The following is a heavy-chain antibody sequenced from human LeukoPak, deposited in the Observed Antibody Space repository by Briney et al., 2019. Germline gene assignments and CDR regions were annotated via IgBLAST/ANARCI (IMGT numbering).Heavy chain of an antibody. CDR3: ARERPYYYDSSGYYWTRSEIDY. D-gene: IGHD3-22*01. V-gene: IGHV1-69*13. CDR1: GGTFSSYA. J-gene: IGHJ4*02. CDR2: IIPIFGTA. Sequence: SVKVSCKASGGTFSSYAISWVRQAPGQGLEWMGGIIPIFGTANYAQKFQGRVTITADESTSTAYMELSSLRSEDTAVYYCARERPYYYDSSGYYWTRSEIDYWGQGTLVTVSS.